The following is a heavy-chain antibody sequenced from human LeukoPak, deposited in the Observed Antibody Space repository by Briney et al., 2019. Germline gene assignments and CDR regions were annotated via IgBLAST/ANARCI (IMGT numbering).Heavy chain of an antibody. CDR1: GFTFSSYE. J-gene: IGHJ4*02. D-gene: IGHD6-19*01. CDR3: ARDRDFLGSGWSNSFDY. Sequence: GGSLRLSCAASGFTFSSYEMNWVRQAPGKGLEWVSYISSSGSNIYYADSVKGRFTISRDNAKNSLYLQMNSLRAEDTAVYYCARDRDFLGSGWSNSFDYWGQGTLVTVSS. CDR2: ISSSGSNI. V-gene: IGHV3-48*03.